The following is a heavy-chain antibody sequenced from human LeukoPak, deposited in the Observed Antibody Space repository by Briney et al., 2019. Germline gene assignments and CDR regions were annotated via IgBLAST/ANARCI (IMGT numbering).Heavy chain of an antibody. D-gene: IGHD6-6*01. CDR3: ARDVSDENGSSSRIHLDS. J-gene: IGHJ4*02. CDR2: IKQDGSEK. CDR1: GFTFSNYW. V-gene: IGHV3-7*01. Sequence: GGSLRLSCAASGFTFSNYWMTWVRQAPGRGLEWVANIKQDGSEKYYVDSVKGRFTISRDNAKNSLFLQMNSLRAEDTAVYYCARDVSDENGSSSRIHLDSWGQGTLVSVSS.